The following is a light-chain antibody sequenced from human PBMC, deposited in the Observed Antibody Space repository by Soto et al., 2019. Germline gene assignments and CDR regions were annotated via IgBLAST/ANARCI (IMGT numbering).Light chain of an antibody. CDR1: SSNIGSNS. V-gene: IGLV1-47*01. CDR2: RNN. J-gene: IGLJ1*01. CDR3: ATWDGSLSGFV. Sequence: QSVLTQGPSVSGTPGQRVTISCSGSSSNIGSNSVYWYQHLTGTAPKLLIYRNNQRPSGVPDRISGSKSDTSASLAISGLRSEDEADYYCATWDGSLSGFVFGTGTKVTVL.